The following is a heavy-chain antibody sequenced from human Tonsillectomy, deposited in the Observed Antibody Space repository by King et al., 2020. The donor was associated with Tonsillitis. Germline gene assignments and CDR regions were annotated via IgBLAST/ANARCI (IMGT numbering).Heavy chain of an antibody. J-gene: IGHJ4*02. Sequence: VQLVESGGGVVQPGRSLRLSCAASGFTFSLYGMHWVRQAPGKGLEWVTLISSDGSNTYYADSVKGRFTISRDNSKNTLYLQMNSLRAEDTAVYYCAKLFKHWNKYYFDDWGQGTLVTVSS. CDR2: ISSDGSNT. V-gene: IGHV3-30*18. CDR3: AKLFKHWNKYYFDD. D-gene: IGHD1/OR15-1a*01. CDR1: GFTFSLYG.